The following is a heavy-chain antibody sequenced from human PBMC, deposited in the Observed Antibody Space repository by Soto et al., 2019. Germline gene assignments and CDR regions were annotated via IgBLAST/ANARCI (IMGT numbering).Heavy chain of an antibody. J-gene: IGHJ4*02. V-gene: IGHV3-21*01. Sequence: SGGSLRLSCAASGFTFSSYSMNWVRQAPGKGLEWVSSISSSSSYIYYADSVKGRFTISRDNAKNSLYLQMNSLRAEDTAVYYCARVPSGRYCSGGSCYGTEYYFDYWGQGTLVTVSS. D-gene: IGHD2-15*01. CDR1: GFTFSSYS. CDR3: ARVPSGRYCSGGSCYGTEYYFDY. CDR2: ISSSSSYI.